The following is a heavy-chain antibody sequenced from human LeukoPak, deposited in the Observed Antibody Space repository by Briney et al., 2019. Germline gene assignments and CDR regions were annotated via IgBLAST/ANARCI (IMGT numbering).Heavy chain of an antibody. V-gene: IGHV3-7*01. Sequence: ETLSLTCTVSGGSISSYYWSWIRQPPGKGLEWMANINQDGSQKYYLDSVKGRFTISRDNAKSSVYLQMNSLRAEDTALYYCARGLATAAAYWGQGTLVTVSS. D-gene: IGHD6-13*01. CDR1: GGSISSYY. CDR3: ARGLATAAAY. J-gene: IGHJ4*02. CDR2: INQDGSQK.